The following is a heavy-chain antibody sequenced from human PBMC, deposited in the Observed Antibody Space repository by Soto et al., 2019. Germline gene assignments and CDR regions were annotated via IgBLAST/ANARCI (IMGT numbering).Heavy chain of an antibody. CDR3: ARMESYSTYKWFDP. CDR2: IFSNDEK. Sequence: SGPTLVNPTETLTLTCTVSGFSLSNIRMGVSWIRQPPGKALECLAHIFSNDEKSYSTSLKSRLTISRDTSRSQVVLTMTNVDPADTATYFCARMESYSTYKWFDPWGQGILVTVSS. CDR1: GFSLSNIRMG. D-gene: IGHD2-2*01. J-gene: IGHJ5*02. V-gene: IGHV2-26*01.